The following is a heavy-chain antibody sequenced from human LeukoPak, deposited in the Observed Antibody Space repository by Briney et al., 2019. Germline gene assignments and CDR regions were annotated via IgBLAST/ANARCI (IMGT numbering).Heavy chain of an antibody. CDR1: GGSISSYY. J-gene: IGHJ4*02. CDR2: IYYSGST. CDR3: ARASLEGARDY. Sequence: SETLSLTCTVSGGSISSYYWSWIRQPPGKGLEWIGYIYYSGSTNYNPSLKSRVTISVDTSKNQFSLKLSSVTAADTAVYYCARASLEGARDYWGQGTLVTVSS. D-gene: IGHD1-26*01. V-gene: IGHV4-59*08.